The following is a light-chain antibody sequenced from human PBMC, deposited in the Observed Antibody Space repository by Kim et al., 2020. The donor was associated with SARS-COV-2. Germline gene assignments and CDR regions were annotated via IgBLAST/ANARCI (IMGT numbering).Light chain of an antibody. Sequence: QLVLTQSPSASASLGASVQLTCILSSGHSSYANAWHQQQPGKGPRFLMKVNRDGSHIKGDGIPDRFSGSTSGAERYLTISSLQPEDEADYYCQTWDTGIRVFGGGTQLTV. V-gene: IGLV4-69*01. CDR1: SGHSSYA. J-gene: IGLJ3*02. CDR2: VNRDGSH. CDR3: QTWDTGIRV.